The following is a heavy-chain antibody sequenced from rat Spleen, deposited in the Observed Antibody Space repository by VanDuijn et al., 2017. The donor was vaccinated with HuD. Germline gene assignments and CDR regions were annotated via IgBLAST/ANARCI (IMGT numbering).Heavy chain of an antibody. Sequence: EVQLVESGGGLVQPGRSLKLSCAASGFTFSDYYMAWVRQAPTKGLEWFASITIAGRSSYYRDSVKGRFTISRDNAKSTLYLQMDSLRSEDTATYYCARHGWGYGVMDAWGQGASVTVSS. D-gene: IGHD4-3*01. CDR2: ITIAGRSS. J-gene: IGHJ4*01. V-gene: IGHV5-25*01. CDR3: ARHGWGYGVMDA. CDR1: GFTFSDYY.